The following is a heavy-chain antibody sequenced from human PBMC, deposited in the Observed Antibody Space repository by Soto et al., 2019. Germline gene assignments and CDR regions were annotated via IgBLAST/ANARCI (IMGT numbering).Heavy chain of an antibody. V-gene: IGHV6-1*01. CDR1: GDSVSSNSAT. CDR3: AKLTGSGGK. Sequence: SQTLSLTCAISGDSVSSNSATWDWIRQSPSRGLEWLGRTYYRSKWSNDYAVSVKSRITITPDTSKNQFSLQLSSVTPEDTVVYYCAKLTGSGGKWGQGTLVTVSS. J-gene: IGHJ4*02. D-gene: IGHD3-9*01. CDR2: TYYRSKWSN.